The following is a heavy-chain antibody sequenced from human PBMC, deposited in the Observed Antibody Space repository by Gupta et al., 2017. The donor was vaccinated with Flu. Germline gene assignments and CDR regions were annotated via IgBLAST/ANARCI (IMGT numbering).Heavy chain of an antibody. D-gene: IGHD3-22*01. CDR2: IYTSGST. V-gene: IGHV4-61*02. CDR3: ARAGRGYYFY. Sequence: QVQLQESGPGLVKPSQTLSLTCTVSGGSISSGSYYWSWIRQPAGKGLEWIGRIYTSGSTNYNPSLKSRVTISVDTSKNQFSLKLSSVTAADTAVYYCARAGRGYYFYWGQGTLVTVSS. J-gene: IGHJ4*02. CDR1: GGSISSGSYY.